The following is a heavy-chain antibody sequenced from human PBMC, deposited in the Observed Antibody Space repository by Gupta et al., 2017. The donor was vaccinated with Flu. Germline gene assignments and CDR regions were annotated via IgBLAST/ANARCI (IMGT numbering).Heavy chain of an antibody. CDR2: IGTAGDT. D-gene: IGHD6-13*01. Sequence: AKGKGLEWVSAIGTAGDTYYPGSVKGRFTISRENAKNSLYLQMNSLRAGDTAVYYCARARIAAAGLNYYMDVWGKGTTVTVSS. CDR3: ARARIAAAGLNYYMDV. J-gene: IGHJ6*03. V-gene: IGHV3-13*01.